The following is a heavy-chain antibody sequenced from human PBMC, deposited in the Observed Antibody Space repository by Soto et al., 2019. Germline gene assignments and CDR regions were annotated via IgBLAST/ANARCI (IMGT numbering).Heavy chain of an antibody. D-gene: IGHD2-2*02. CDR2: ISYDGSNK. CDR3: AKDRQVVPAAIAYYYYGMDV. J-gene: IGHJ6*02. Sequence: PGGSLRLSCAASGFTFSSYGMHWVRQAPGKGLEWVAVISYDGSNKYYADSVKGRFTISRDNSKNTLYLQMNSLRAEDTAVYYCAKDRQVVPAAIAYYYYGMDVWGQGTTVTVSS. CDR1: GFTFSSYG. V-gene: IGHV3-30*18.